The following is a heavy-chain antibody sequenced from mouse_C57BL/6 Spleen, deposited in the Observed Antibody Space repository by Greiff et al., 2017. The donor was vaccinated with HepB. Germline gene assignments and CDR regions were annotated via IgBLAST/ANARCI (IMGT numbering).Heavy chain of an antibody. J-gene: IGHJ3*01. CDR1: GYTFTSYW. CDR2: INPSNGGT. CDR3: ARSGSNHHRAWFAY. V-gene: IGHV1-53*01. Sequence: QVQLQQSGTELVKPGASVKLSCKASGYTFTSYWMHWVKQRPGQGLEWIGNINPSNGGTNYNEKFKSKATLTVDKSSSTAYMQLSSLTSEDSAVYYCARSGSNHHRAWFAYWGQGTLVTVSA. D-gene: IGHD1-1*01.